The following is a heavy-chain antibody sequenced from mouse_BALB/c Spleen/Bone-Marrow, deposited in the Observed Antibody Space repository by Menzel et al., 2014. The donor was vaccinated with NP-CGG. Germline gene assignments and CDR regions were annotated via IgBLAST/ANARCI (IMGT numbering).Heavy chain of an antibody. CDR3: TRSYGSSYEYYFDY. D-gene: IGHD1-1*01. CDR1: GYTFTSYW. V-gene: IGHV1-69*02. Sequence: QVQLQQSGAELVRPGASVKLSCKASGYTFTSYWINWVKQRPGQGLEWIGNIYPSDSYTNYNQKFKDKATLTVDKSSSTAYMQHSSPTSEDSAVYYCTRSYGSSYEYYFDYWGRGTTLTVSS. J-gene: IGHJ2*01. CDR2: IYPSDSYT.